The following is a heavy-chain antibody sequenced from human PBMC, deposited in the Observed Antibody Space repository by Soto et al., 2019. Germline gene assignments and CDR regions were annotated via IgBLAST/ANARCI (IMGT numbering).Heavy chain of an antibody. CDR3: AKLLWFGEYGGGMDV. CDR1: GFTFSSYG. D-gene: IGHD3-10*01. Sequence: GGSLRLSCAASGFTFSSYGMHWVRQAPGKGLEWVAVISYDGSNKYYADSVKGRFTISRDNSKNTLYLQMNSLRAEDTAVYYRAKLLWFGEYGGGMDVWGQGTTVTVSS. J-gene: IGHJ6*02. V-gene: IGHV3-30*18. CDR2: ISYDGSNK.